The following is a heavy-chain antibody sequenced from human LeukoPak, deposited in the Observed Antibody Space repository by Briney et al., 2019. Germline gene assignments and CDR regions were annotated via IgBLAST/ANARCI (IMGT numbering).Heavy chain of an antibody. Sequence: PSGTLSLTCAVSGGSISSSNWWSWVRQPPGKGLEWIGEIYHRGNTNYNPSLKNRVTISVDKSKNQFSLNLSSVTAADTAVYYCARKPDNTGWFFDYWGQGTLVTASS. CDR3: ARKPDNTGWFFDY. V-gene: IGHV4-4*02. J-gene: IGHJ4*02. CDR1: GGSISSSNW. D-gene: IGHD6-19*01. CDR2: IYHRGNT.